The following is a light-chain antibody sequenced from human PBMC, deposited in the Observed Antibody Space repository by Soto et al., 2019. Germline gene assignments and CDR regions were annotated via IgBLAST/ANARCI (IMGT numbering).Light chain of an antibody. CDR2: GAS. J-gene: IGKJ4*01. CDR1: QSVSSN. Sequence: EIVMTQSPATLSVSPGERATLSCRASQSVSSNLAWYQQKPGQAPRLLIYGASTRATSIPARFSGSGSGTDFTHTISSLQSEDVAVYYCQQYNNWPLTFGGGTKVEIK. CDR3: QQYNNWPLT. V-gene: IGKV3-15*01.